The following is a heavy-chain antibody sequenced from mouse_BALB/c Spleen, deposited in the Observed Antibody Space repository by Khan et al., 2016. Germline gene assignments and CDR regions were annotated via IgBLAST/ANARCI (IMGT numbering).Heavy chain of an antibody. D-gene: IGHD1-1*02. CDR2: LLPGIIST. CDR3: ARGWYAIDY. Sequence: QVQLQQSGGELMKPGASVKISCKATGYTFSNYWIAWVKQRPGHGLEWIGELLPGIISTNYNEKFKGKATFTAATSSNTAYMQLSSLTSEDSAVYYCARGWYAIDYWGQGTSVTVSS. J-gene: IGHJ4*01. CDR1: GYTFSNYW. V-gene: IGHV1-9*01.